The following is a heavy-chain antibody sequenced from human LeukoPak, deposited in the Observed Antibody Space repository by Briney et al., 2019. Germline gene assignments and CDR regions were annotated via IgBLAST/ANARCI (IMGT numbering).Heavy chain of an antibody. D-gene: IGHD2-2*01. CDR2: IYYSGST. CDR1: GGSISSSSYC. Sequence: PSETLSLTCTVSGGSISSSSYCWGWIRQPPGKGLEWIGSIYYSGSTYYNPSLKSRVTISVDTSKNQFSLKLSSVTAADTAEYFCARESRRSYCNEYWGQGTLVTVSS. J-gene: IGHJ4*02. V-gene: IGHV4-39*07. CDR3: ARESRRSYCNEY.